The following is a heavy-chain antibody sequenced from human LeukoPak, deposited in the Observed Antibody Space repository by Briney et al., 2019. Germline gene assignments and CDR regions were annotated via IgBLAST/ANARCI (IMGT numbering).Heavy chain of an antibody. V-gene: IGHV1-18*01. CDR2: ISAYNGNT. Sequence: ASVKVSCKASGGTFSSYTISWVRQAPGQGLVWMGWISAYNGNTNYAQKLPGRVTMTTDTSTSTAYMELRSLRSDDTAVYYCARGGYYDSSGYPNWGQGTLVTVSS. D-gene: IGHD3-22*01. CDR1: GGTFSSYT. J-gene: IGHJ4*02. CDR3: ARGGYYDSSGYPN.